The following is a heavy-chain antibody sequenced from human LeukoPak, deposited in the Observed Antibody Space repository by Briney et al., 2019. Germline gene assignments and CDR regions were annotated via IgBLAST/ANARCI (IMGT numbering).Heavy chain of an antibody. Sequence: PGGSLRLSCAASGFTFSNYWMHWVRQAPGKGLVWVSRINSDGSSTSYADSVKGRFTISRDNSKNTLYLQMNSLRAEDTAVYYCARDLGYGHYVPDYWGQGTLVTVSS. CDR3: ARDLGYGHYVPDY. D-gene: IGHD4-17*01. V-gene: IGHV3-74*01. CDR2: INSDGSST. J-gene: IGHJ4*02. CDR1: GFTFSNYW.